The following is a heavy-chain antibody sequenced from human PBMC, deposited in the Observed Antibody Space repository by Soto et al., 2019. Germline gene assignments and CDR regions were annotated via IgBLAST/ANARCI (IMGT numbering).Heavy chain of an antibody. CDR3: AKDASSGITSFDL. CDR2: ISGSGGST. V-gene: IGHV3-23*01. CDR1: GFTFSSYA. Sequence: SLRLSCAASGFTFSSYAMSWVRQAPGKGLGWVSTISGSGGSTYYADSVKGRFTISRDNSKNTLYLQMNSLRAEDTALYYCAKDASSGITSFDLWGRGTLVTVSS. J-gene: IGHJ2*01. D-gene: IGHD3-3*01.